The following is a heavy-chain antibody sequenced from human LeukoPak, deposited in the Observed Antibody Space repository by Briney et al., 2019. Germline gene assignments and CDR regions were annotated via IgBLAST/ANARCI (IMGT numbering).Heavy chain of an antibody. CDR3: AREGATAGIGINSFDY. CDR2: TSAYSGNT. V-gene: IGHV1-18*01. D-gene: IGHD6-13*01. Sequence: GAPVKVSCKASDYTFTSYGITWVRLAPGQGLEWMGWTSAYSGNTNYAQKFQGRVTMTTDTSTSTAYMELRSLRSDDTAVYYCAREGATAGIGINSFDYWGQGTLVTVSS. J-gene: IGHJ4*02. CDR1: DYTFTSYG.